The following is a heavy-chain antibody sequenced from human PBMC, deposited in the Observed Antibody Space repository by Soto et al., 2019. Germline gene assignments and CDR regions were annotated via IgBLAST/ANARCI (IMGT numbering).Heavy chain of an antibody. Sequence: PSETLSLTCTVSGGSIISYYWSWILQPPGKGLEWIGYIYYSGSTNYNPSLKSRVTISVDTSKNQFSLKLSSVTAADTAVYYCARGRGGWFINQLLNAFDIWGQGTMVTVSS. V-gene: IGHV4-59*01. CDR1: GGSIISYY. CDR2: IYYSGST. D-gene: IGHD2-2*01. CDR3: ARGRGGWFINQLLNAFDI. J-gene: IGHJ3*02.